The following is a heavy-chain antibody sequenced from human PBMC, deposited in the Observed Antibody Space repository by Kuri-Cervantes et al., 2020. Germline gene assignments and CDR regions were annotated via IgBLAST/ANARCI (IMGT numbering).Heavy chain of an antibody. J-gene: IGHJ4*02. Sequence: SETLSLTCAVYGGSFSTYYWTWIRQPPGKGLEWIGKINHSGSTNYNPSLKSRVTISVDTSKNQFSLKLSSVTAADTAVYYCARGSSPGIAVAGPEGGYYFDYWGQGTLVTVSS. D-gene: IGHD6-19*01. V-gene: IGHV4-34*01. CDR1: GGSFSTYY. CDR3: ARGSSPGIAVAGPEGGYYFDY. CDR2: INHSGST.